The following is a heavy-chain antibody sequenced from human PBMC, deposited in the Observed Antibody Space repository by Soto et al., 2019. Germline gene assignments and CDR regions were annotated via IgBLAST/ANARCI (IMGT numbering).Heavy chain of an antibody. V-gene: IGHV1-69*13. Sequence: SVKVSCKASGGTFSSYAISWVRQAPGQGLEWMGGIIPIFGTANYAQKFQGRVTITADESTSTAYMGLSSLRSEDTAVYYCARGRDRMATITPFDYWGQGTRVTVSS. CDR3: ARGRDRMATITPFDY. CDR2: IIPIFGTA. CDR1: GGTFSSYA. J-gene: IGHJ4*02. D-gene: IGHD5-12*01.